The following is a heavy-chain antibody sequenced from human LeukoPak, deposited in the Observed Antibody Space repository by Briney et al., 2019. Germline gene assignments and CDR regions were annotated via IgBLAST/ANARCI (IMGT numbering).Heavy chain of an antibody. J-gene: IGHJ5*02. Sequence: SETLSLTCAVYGGSFSGYYWSWIRQPPGKGLEWIGEINHSGSTNYNPSLKSRVTISVDTSKNQFSLKLSSVTAADTAVYYCARRVVVQNWFDPWGQGTLVTVSS. D-gene: IGHD2-15*01. CDR2: INHSGST. V-gene: IGHV4-34*01. CDR1: GGSFSGYY. CDR3: ARRVVVQNWFDP.